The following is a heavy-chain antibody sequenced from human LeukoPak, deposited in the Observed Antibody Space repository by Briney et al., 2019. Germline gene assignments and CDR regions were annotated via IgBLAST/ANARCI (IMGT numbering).Heavy chain of an antibody. CDR3: ASFHPRDGYNKEGFFDY. V-gene: IGHV1-18*01. CDR2: ISAYNGNT. J-gene: IGHJ4*02. Sequence: ASVKVSCKASGYTFTSYGISWVRQAPGQGLEWMGWISAYNGNTNYAQKLQGRVTMTTDTSTSTAYMELRSLRSDDTAVYYCASFHPRDGYNKEGFFDYWGQGTLVTVSS. CDR1: GYTFTSYG. D-gene: IGHD5-24*01.